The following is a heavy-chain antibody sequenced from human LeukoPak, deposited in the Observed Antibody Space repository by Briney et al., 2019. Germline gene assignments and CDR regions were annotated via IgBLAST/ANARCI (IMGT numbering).Heavy chain of an antibody. Sequence: ETLSLTCTVSGGSISSSSYYWGWIRQPPGKGLEWVSVMSGGGTGTYYADSVKGRFTISRDNSKNTLYLQMNSLRAEDTAVYYCARIAHFSSSWPEDLWGQGTLVTVSS. J-gene: IGHJ5*02. V-gene: IGHV3-23*01. D-gene: IGHD6-13*01. CDR3: ARIAHFSSSWPEDL. CDR1: GGSISSSSYY. CDR2: MSGGGTGT.